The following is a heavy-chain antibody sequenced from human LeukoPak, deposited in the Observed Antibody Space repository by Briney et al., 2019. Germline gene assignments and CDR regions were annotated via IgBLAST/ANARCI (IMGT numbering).Heavy chain of an antibody. V-gene: IGHV1-8*01. D-gene: IGHD6-13*01. J-gene: IGHJ4*02. CDR2: MNPNSGNT. Sequence: ASVKVSCKASGYTFTSYDINWVRQATGQGLEWMGWMNPNSGNTGYAQKFQGRVTMTRNTSISTAYMELSSLRSEDTAVYYCASTSGYSSSWYERDDYWGQGTLVAVSS. CDR3: ASTSGYSSSWYERDDY. CDR1: GYTFTSYD.